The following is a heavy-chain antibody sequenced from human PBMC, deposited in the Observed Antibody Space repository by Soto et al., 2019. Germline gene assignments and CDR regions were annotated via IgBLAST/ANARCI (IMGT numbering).Heavy chain of an antibody. D-gene: IGHD6-19*01. CDR2: LSGSGRST. CDR3: AKTRDAGIAVAGTNWFDP. CDR1: GFTFSNYA. Sequence: GSLRLSCAASGFTFSNYAMNWVRQAPGKGLEWVSGLSGSGRSTNYADSVKGRFTISRDNSKNTLYLQMSSLRVEDTAVYYCAKTRDAGIAVAGTNWFDPWGQGTLVTVSS. V-gene: IGHV3-23*01. J-gene: IGHJ5*02.